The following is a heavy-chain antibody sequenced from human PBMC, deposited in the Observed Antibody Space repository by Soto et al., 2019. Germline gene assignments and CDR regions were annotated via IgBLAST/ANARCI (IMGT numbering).Heavy chain of an antibody. D-gene: IGHD2-15*01. CDR2: INHSGST. V-gene: IGHV4-34*01. CDR3: ARDRLARVVVRSFDI. J-gene: IGHJ3*02. Sequence: QVQLQQWGAGLLKPSETLSLTCAVYGGSFSGYYWSWIRQPPGKGLEWIGEINHSGSTNYNPSLKSRVTISVDTSKNQFSLKLSSVTAADTAVYYCARDRLARVVVRSFDIWGQGTMVTVSS. CDR1: GGSFSGYY.